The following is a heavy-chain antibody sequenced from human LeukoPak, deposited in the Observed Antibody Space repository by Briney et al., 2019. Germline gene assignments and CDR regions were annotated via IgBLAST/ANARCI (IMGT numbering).Heavy chain of an antibody. J-gene: IGHJ6*03. D-gene: IGHD3-22*01. CDR2: ISYDGSNK. CDR3: ARGNYDSSYYFYYMDV. V-gene: IGHV3-30*14. CDR1: GFTFSSYA. Sequence: PGGSLRLSCAASGFTFSSYAMHWVRQAPGKGLEWVAVISYDGSNKYYADSVKGRFTISRDNSKNTLYLQMNSLRAEDTAVYYCARGNYDSSYYFYYMDVWGKGTTVTISS.